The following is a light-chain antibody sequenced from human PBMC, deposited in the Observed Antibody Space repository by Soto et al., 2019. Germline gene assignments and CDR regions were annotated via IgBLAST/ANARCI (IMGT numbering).Light chain of an antibody. V-gene: IGKV3-11*01. CDR1: QSVSSN. Sequence: EIVLTQSPGTLSLSPGERASLSCRASQSVSSNLAWYQQKPGLAPTLLIFDASNRASGVPDRFTGGGSGTDFNLTIRRLEPEDFALYYCKQRSNWPPTFGPGTKVDIK. CDR2: DAS. CDR3: KQRSNWPPT. J-gene: IGKJ3*01.